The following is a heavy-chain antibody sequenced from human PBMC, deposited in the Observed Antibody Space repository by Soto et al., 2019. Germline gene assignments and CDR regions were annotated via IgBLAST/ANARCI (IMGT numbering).Heavy chain of an antibody. D-gene: IGHD2-2*01. CDR3: ARARFCTSTSCYHYFDF. V-gene: IGHV4-59*01. CDR1: GGSISSSS. CDR2: IYNNGRT. Sequence: SETLSLTCTVSGGSISSSSWSWIRQPPGRGLEWIGYIYNNGRTDYNPSLKSRVTTSVDTSKNHFSLKLSSVTPADTAVYYCARARFCTSTSCYHYFDFWGQGTLVTVSS. J-gene: IGHJ4*02.